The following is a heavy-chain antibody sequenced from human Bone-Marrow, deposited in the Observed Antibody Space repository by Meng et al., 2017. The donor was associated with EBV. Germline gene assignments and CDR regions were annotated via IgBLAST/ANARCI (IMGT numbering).Heavy chain of an antibody. D-gene: IGHD5-12*01. Sequence: QVQPGESGAEVKKPWASLKVSCKASGYTFTGYYIHWVRQAPGQGLEWVGWINPNSGGTNYAEKFQGRVTMTRDTSITTAFMELSSLKSDDTAVYYCAMGLATDFDYWGQGTLVTVSS. CDR3: AMGLATDFDY. CDR1: GYTFTGYY. J-gene: IGHJ4*02. V-gene: IGHV1-2*02. CDR2: INPNSGGT.